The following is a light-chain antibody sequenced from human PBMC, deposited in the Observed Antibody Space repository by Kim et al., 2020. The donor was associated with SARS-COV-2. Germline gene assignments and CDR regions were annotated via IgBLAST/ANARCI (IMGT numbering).Light chain of an antibody. J-gene: IGKJ2*01. V-gene: IGKV3-15*01. CDR1: QSVSNN. CDR2: GAS. Sequence: EILMTRSPATLSVSPGERATLSCRASQSVSNNLAWYQQKLGQAPRLLVYGASTRATGIPARFSGSGFGTDFTLTISSLQSEDFAVYYCQQYNSWYTFGQGTKLEI. CDR3: QQYNSWYT.